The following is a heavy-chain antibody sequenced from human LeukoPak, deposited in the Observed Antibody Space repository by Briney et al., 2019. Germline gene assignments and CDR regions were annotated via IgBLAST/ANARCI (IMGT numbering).Heavy chain of an antibody. J-gene: IGHJ3*02. CDR1: GFTVSSNY. V-gene: IGHV3-53*04. CDR2: IYSGGST. D-gene: IGHD1-26*01. Sequence: GGSLRLSCAASGFTVSSNYMSWVRQAPGKGLEGVSVIYSGGSTYYADSVKGRFTISRHNSKNTLYLQMNSLRAEDTAVYYCARERREAGSDAFDIWGQGTMVTVSS. CDR3: ARERREAGSDAFDI.